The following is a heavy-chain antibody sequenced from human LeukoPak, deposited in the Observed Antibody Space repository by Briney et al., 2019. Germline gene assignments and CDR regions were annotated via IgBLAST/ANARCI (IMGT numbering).Heavy chain of an antibody. J-gene: IGHJ3*02. CDR1: GGSISSSSYY. Sequence: SETLSLTCTVSGGSISSSSYYWGWIRQPPGKGLEWIGSIYYSGSTYYNPSLKSRVTISVDTSKNQFSLKLSSVTAADTAVYYCARELRRNDFWSGYSDAFDIWGQGTMVTVSS. V-gene: IGHV4-39*07. CDR2: IYYSGST. CDR3: ARELRRNDFWSGYSDAFDI. D-gene: IGHD3-3*01.